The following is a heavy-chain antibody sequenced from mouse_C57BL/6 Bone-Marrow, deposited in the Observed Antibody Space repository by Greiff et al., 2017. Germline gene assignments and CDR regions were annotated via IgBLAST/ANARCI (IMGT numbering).Heavy chain of an antibody. D-gene: IGHD1-1*02. CDR3: ARHRGWFPFAY. Sequence: QVHVQQSGAELVKPGASVKLSCKASGYTFTEYTIHWVKQRSGQGLEWIGWFYPGSGSIKYNEKFKDKATLTADKSSSTVYMELSRLTSDDAAVYCCARHRGWFPFAYWGQGTLVTVSA. CDR1: GYTFTEYT. V-gene: IGHV1-62-2*01. J-gene: IGHJ3*01. CDR2: FYPGSGSI.